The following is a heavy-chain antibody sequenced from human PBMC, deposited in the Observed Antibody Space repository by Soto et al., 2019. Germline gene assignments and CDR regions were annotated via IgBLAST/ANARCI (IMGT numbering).Heavy chain of an antibody. CDR2: IYYSGST. CDR3: ARQTEYRSSIDY. Sequence: QLQLQESGPGLVKPSETLSLTCTVSGGSISSSSYYWGWFRQPPGKGLEWIGSIYYSGSTYYNPSLKSRATISVDTSKNQFSLKLRSVTAADTAVYYCARQTEYRSSIDYWAQGTLVTVSS. V-gene: IGHV4-39*01. J-gene: IGHJ4*02. D-gene: IGHD6-6*01. CDR1: GGSISSSSYY.